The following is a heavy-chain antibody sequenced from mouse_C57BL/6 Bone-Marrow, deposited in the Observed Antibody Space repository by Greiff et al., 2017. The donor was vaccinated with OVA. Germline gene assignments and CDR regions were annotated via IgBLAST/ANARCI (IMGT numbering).Heavy chain of an antibody. CDR2: IYPGSGST. Sequence: VQLQQPGAELVKPGASVKMSCKASGYTFTSYWITWVKQRPGQGLEWIGDIYPGSGSTNYNEKFKSKATLTVDTSSSTAYMQLSSLTSEDSAVYYCASYGNQSPYWYFDVWGTGTTVTVSS. D-gene: IGHD2-1*01. CDR1: GYTFTSYW. J-gene: IGHJ1*03. CDR3: ASYGNQSPYWYFDV. V-gene: IGHV1-55*01.